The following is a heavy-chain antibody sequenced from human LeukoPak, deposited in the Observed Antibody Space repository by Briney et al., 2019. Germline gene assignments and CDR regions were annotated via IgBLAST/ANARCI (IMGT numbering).Heavy chain of an antibody. CDR3: ARTGLGMYSFDS. CDR1: GFTFSSYS. V-gene: IGHV3-48*01. J-gene: IGHJ4*02. CDR2: ITGSSNTI. Sequence: GGSLRLSCAASGFTFSSYSMNWVRQAAGKGLEWVSYITGSSNTIDYADSVKGRFTISRDKAKNSLYLQMNSLRAEDTAVYYCARTGLGMYSFDSWGQGTLVTVSS. D-gene: IGHD3/OR15-3a*01.